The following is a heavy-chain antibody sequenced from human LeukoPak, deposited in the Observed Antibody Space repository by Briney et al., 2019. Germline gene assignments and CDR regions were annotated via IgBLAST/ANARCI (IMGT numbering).Heavy chain of an antibody. CDR3: ARARYSGYDSGMDV. V-gene: IGHV3-66*01. J-gene: IGHJ6*02. Sequence: GGSLRLSCAASGFTVSSNYMSWVRQAPGKGLEWVSVIYSGGSTYYAASVKGRFTTSRDNSKNPLYLQMNSLRAEDTAVYYCARARYSGYDSGMDVWGQGTTVTVSS. CDR2: IYSGGST. D-gene: IGHD5-12*01. CDR1: GFTVSSNY.